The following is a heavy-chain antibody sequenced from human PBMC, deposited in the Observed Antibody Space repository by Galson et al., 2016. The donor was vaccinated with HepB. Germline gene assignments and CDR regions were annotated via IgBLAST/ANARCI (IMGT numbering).Heavy chain of an antibody. CDR3: ARVGEGFDP. D-gene: IGHD3-10*01. CDR2: TYYRSKWYN. V-gene: IGHV6-1*01. Sequence: CAISGDSVSSNSAAWNWIRQSPSRGLEWLGRTYYRSKWYNDYAISVKSRLTINPDTTKNQFSLQLNSATPEDTAAYYCARVGEGFDPWGPGTLVTVSS. J-gene: IGHJ5*02. CDR1: GDSVSSNSAA.